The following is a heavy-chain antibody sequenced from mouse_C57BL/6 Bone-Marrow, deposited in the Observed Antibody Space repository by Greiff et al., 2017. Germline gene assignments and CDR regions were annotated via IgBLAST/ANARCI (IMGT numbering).Heavy chain of an antibody. Sequence: QVHVKQSGPELVKPGASVKISCKASGYSFTSYYIHWVKQRPGQGLEWIGWIYPGSGNNKYNEKFKGKATLTADTSSSTAYMQLSSLTSEDSAVYYCARKRNYYAMDYWGQGTSVTVSS. CDR3: ARKRNYYAMDY. CDR1: GYSFTSYY. J-gene: IGHJ4*01. CDR2: IYPGSGNN. V-gene: IGHV1-66*01.